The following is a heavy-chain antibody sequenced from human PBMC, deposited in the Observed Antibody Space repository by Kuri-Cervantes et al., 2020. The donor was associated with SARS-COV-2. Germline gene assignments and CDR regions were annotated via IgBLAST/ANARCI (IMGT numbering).Heavy chain of an antibody. CDR3: TKDRIAPTGWDYYMDV. CDR2: LWCDLSNK. J-gene: IGHJ6*03. Sequence: LSFTCAAFGITFSGYGMHWFRKAPGKGLEGGAVLWCDLSNKYYAACVKGRFTSSGDNSGNTLYLHIYSLWAGDTALYNCTKDRIAPTGWDYYMDVWGKGTTVTVSS. CDR1: GITFSGYG. V-gene: IGHV3-33*06. D-gene: IGHD2-15*01.